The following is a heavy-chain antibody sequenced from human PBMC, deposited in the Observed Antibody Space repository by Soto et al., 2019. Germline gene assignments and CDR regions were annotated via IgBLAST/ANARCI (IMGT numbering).Heavy chain of an antibody. D-gene: IGHD6-6*01. CDR1: GFTFSDHY. CDR2: ISHRSLTV. CDR3: ARGGGSSPFDY. V-gene: IGHV3-11*01. J-gene: IGHJ4*02. Sequence: LRLSCAASGFTFSDHYMAWFRQTPERGLEWLAYISHRSLTVYHARSVKDRFSISRDDATDSPYLQMNSLRVEDTAVYFCARGGGSSPFDYWGQGTVVTVSS.